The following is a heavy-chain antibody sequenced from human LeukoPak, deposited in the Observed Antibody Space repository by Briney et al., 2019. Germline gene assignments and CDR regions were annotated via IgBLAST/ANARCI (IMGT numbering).Heavy chain of an antibody. Sequence: GASVKVSCKASGYTFTSYYMHWVRQAPGQGLEWMGIINPSGGSTSYAQKFQGRVTMTRDMSTSTVYMELSSLRSEDTAVYYCARGPGGVLRYFDWFHYYYYYMDAWGKGTTVTISS. CDR1: GYTFTSYY. V-gene: IGHV1-46*01. CDR3: ARGPGGVLRYFDWFHYYYYYMDA. D-gene: IGHD3-9*01. J-gene: IGHJ6*03. CDR2: INPSGGST.